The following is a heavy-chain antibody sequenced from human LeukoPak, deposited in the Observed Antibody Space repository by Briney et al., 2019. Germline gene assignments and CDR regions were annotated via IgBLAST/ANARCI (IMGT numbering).Heavy chain of an antibody. V-gene: IGHV4-61*02. D-gene: IGHD7-27*01. J-gene: IGHJ5*02. Sequence: SETLSLTCTVSAGSISSGSYYWSWIRQPAGKGLEWIGRIYTSGSTNYNPSLKSRVTISVDTSKNQFSLKLSSVTAADTAVYYCARVNWGSYNWFDPWGQGTLVTVSS. CDR1: AGSISSGSYY. CDR3: ARVNWGSYNWFDP. CDR2: IYTSGST.